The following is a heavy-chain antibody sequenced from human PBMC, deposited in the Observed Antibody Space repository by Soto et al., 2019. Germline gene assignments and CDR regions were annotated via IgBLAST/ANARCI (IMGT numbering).Heavy chain of an antibody. V-gene: IGHV3-15*01. CDR3: TTDNAELRLGELSLLG. Sequence: EVQLVESGGGLVKPGGSLRLSCAASGFTFSNAWMSWVRQAPGKGLEWVGRIKSKTDGGTTDYAAPVKGRFTISRDDSKNTLYLQMNSLKTEDTALYYCTTDNAELRLGELSLLGWGQGTLVTVSS. CDR1: GFTFSNAW. J-gene: IGHJ4*02. CDR2: IKSKTDGGTT. D-gene: IGHD3-16*02.